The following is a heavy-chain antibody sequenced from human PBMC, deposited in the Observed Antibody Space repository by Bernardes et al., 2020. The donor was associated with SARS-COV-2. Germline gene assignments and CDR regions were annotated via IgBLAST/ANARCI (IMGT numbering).Heavy chain of an antibody. V-gene: IGHV3-9*01. D-gene: IGHD5-12*01. CDR1: GFNFHDYA. CDR3: VKDMVATITSRARGLDY. J-gene: IGHJ4*02. CDR2: FSWNSGSI. Sequence: ALILSCAASGFNFHDYAMHWVRQAPGKGLEWVSGFSWNSGSIGYADSVKGRFTISRDNAKNSLYLQMNSLRAEDTALYYCVKDMVATITSRARGLDYWGQGTLVTVSS.